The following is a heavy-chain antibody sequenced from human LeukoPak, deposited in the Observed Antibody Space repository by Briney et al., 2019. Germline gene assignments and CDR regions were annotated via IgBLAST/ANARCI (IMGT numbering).Heavy chain of an antibody. Sequence: GGSLRLSCAASGFTFSSYWMSWVRQAPGKGLEWVANIKQDGSEKYYVDSVKGRFTISRDNAKNSLYLQMNSLRAEDTAVYYCATHSSSYLNDAFDIWGQGTMVTVSS. D-gene: IGHD6-13*01. J-gene: IGHJ3*02. CDR3: ATHSSSYLNDAFDI. V-gene: IGHV3-7*01. CDR2: IKQDGSEK. CDR1: GFTFSSYW.